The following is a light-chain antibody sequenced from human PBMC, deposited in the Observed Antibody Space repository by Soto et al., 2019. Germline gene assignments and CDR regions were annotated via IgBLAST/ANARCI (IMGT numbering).Light chain of an antibody. Sequence: DIQMTQSPSSLSASVGDRVTISCRASQSISTYLNWYQQRPGEAPNHLIYATSTLQTGVPSRFSGSGSGADFTLTISSLQPEDFATYYCQQSHTIPWTFGQGTKVEIK. V-gene: IGKV1-39*01. CDR1: QSISTY. J-gene: IGKJ1*01. CDR2: ATS. CDR3: QQSHTIPWT.